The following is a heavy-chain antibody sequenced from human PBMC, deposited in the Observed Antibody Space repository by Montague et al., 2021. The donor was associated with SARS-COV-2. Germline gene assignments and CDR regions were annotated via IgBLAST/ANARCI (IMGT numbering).Heavy chain of an antibody. D-gene: IGHD2/OR15-2a*01. CDR1: GFTVNTNF. J-gene: IGHJ5*02. CDR2: IYSGGIT. Sequence: SLRLSCAASGFTVNTNFMTWVRQAPGKGLEWISIIYSGGITYYAGSVKGRFTISRDDSKNTVYLQMNSLRAEDTATYFCARSITLPAVLASWGQGTLVTVSS. CDR3: ARSITLPAVLAS. V-gene: IGHV3-53*01.